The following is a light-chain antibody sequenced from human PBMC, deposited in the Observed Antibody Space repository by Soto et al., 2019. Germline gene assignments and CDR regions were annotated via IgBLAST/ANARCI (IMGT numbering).Light chain of an antibody. J-gene: IGKJ1*01. CDR3: QQYNNWPWT. CDR1: QSVSSN. Sequence: DIVMTQSPDPLAVSPGERDTLSCRASQSVSSNLAWYQQKPGQAPRLLIYGASTRATGIPARFSGSGSGTEFPLTISSLQSEDFAVYYCQQYNNWPWTFGQGTKVEIK. CDR2: GAS. V-gene: IGKV3-15*01.